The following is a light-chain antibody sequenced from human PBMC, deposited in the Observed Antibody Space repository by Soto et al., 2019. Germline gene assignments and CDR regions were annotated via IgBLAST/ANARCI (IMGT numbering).Light chain of an antibody. CDR2: DAS. J-gene: IGKJ3*01. CDR1: QSVSSY. CDR3: QQRSNWPPA. Sequence: IVLTQSPATLSLSPGDRATLSCRASQSVSSYLAWYQQKPGQAPRLLIYDASNRATGIPARFSGSGSGTDFTLTISSLEPEDFAVYYCQQRSNWPPAFGRGTKVDIK. V-gene: IGKV3-11*01.